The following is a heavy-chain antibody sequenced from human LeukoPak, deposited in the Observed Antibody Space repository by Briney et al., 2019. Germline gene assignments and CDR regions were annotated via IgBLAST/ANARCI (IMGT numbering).Heavy chain of an antibody. CDR3: ARQRRGGYSFHFDY. J-gene: IGHJ4*02. Sequence: SSETLSLTCTVSGGSISSSSYYWGWIRQPPGKGLEWIGSIYYSGGTYYNPSLKSRVTISVDTSKNQFSLKLSSVTAADTAVYYCARQRRGGYSFHFDYWGQGTLVTVSS. D-gene: IGHD4-11*01. CDR2: IYYSGGT. V-gene: IGHV4-39*01. CDR1: GGSISSSSYY.